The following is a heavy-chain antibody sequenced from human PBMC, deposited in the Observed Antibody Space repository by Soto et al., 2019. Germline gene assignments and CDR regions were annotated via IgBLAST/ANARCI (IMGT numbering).Heavy chain of an antibody. V-gene: IGHV1-8*01. CDR1: GYTFTIYD. CDR2: MNPNSGNT. CDR3: ARGGHDYGHIDY. J-gene: IGHJ4*02. D-gene: IGHD4-17*01. Sequence: ASVKVSCKASGYTFTIYDINWVRQATGQGLEWMGWMNPNSGNTGYAQKFQGRVTMTRNTSISTAYMELSSLRSEDTAVYYCARGGHDYGHIDYWGQGTLVTVSS.